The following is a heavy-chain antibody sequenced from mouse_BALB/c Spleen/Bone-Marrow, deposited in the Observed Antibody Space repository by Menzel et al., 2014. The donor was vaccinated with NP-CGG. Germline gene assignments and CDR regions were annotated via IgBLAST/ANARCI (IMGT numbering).Heavy chain of an antibody. V-gene: IGHV1S81*02. CDR1: GYTFTSYY. CDR3: TREGAY. CDR2: INHSNGYT. Sequence: VHLQQSGAELAKPGASVKLSCKASGYTFTSYYMYWVKQRPGQGLEWIGEINHSNGYTNFNEKFKSKATLTVDKSSSTAYMQLSSLTSEDSAVYYCTREGAYWGQGTLVTVSA. J-gene: IGHJ3*01.